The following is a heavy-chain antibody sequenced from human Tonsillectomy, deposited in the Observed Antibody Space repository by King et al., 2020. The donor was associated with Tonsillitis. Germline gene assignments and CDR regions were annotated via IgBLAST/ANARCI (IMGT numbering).Heavy chain of an antibody. CDR1: GYTFGSHD. CDR2: MNPKSGNT. CDR3: ARSAGGIAYERHGIDV. V-gene: IGHV1-8*01. D-gene: IGHD2-21*01. J-gene: IGHJ6*02. Sequence: QLVQSGAEVKKPGASVKVSCKASGYTFGSHDINWVRQATGQGLEWMAWMNPKSGNTNYAQQFQGRLTMTRDTSISTAYMELSSLTSEDTAVYYCARSAGGIAYERHGIDVWGHGTTVTVSS.